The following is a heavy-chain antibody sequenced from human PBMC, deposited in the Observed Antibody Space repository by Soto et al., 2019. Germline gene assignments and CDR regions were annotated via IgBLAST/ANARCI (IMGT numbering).Heavy chain of an antibody. CDR1: GFTFDDYS. J-gene: IGHJ6*02. CDR3: AKDRLADTGDYSYGMYV. V-gene: IGHV3-9*01. D-gene: IGHD5-18*01. CDR2: LSWNSGSI. Sequence: EVQLVESGGGLVQPGRSLRLSCAASGFTFDDYSMHWVRQAPGKGLEWVSGLSWNSGSIGYADSVKGRFTISRDNAKNSPYLQMNRLRAEDTALYYCAKDRLADTGDYSYGMYVWGQGTTVTVSS.